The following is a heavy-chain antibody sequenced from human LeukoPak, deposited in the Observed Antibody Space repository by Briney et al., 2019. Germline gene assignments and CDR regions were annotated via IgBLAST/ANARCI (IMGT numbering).Heavy chain of an antibody. J-gene: IGHJ6*02. V-gene: IGHV3-73*01. D-gene: IGHD2-2*01. Sequence: GGSLKLSCAASGFTFSGSAMHWVRQASGKGLEWVGRIRSKANSYATAYAASVKGRFTISRDDSKNTAYLQMNSLKTEDTAAYYCTPGAPGVVVPAAMPPYGMDVWGQGTTVTVSS. CDR1: GFTFSGSA. CDR3: TPGAPGVVVPAAMPPYGMDV. CDR2: IRSKANSYAT.